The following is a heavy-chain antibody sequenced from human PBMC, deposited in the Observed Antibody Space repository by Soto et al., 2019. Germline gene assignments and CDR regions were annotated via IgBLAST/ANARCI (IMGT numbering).Heavy chain of an antibody. Sequence: ASVKVSCKVSGYTLTELSMHWVRQAPGKGLEWMGGFDPEDGETIYAQKFQGRVTMTEETSTDKAYMELSSLRSENTAVYYCATDRDYGDYHYYFDYWGQGTLVTVSS. V-gene: IGHV1-24*01. CDR2: FDPEDGET. D-gene: IGHD4-17*01. J-gene: IGHJ4*02. CDR1: GYTLTELS. CDR3: ATDRDYGDYHYYFDY.